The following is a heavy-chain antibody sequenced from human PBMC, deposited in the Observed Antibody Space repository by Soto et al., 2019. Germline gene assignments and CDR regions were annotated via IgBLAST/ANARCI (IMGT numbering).Heavy chain of an antibody. Sequence: QVQLQESGPGLVKPSQTLSLTCTVSGDFISSGGYYWSWIRQLPGKGLEWIGYIYSSGTTYYNPSLKSRIPLSVDTSKNQFSLNLSSVTAADTAVYYCARTDSSGYYFVYWGQGTLVTVFS. D-gene: IGHD3-22*01. J-gene: IGHJ4*02. V-gene: IGHV4-31*03. CDR1: GDFISSGGYY. CDR2: IYSSGTT. CDR3: ARTDSSGYYFVY.